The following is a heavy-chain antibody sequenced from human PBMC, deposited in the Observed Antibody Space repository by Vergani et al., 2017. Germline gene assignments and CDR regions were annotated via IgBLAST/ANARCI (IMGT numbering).Heavy chain of an antibody. CDR3: VRVKGSNWNDHLYDI. CDR2: SNWNGGSS. CDR1: GFTFDDYA. J-gene: IGHJ3*02. Sequence: EVQLVESGGGVVRPGGSLRLSCAASGFTFDDYAMSWVRQAPGKGLEWVSSSNWNGGSSGSADSVKGRFTISRDNAKNSLYLQMNSLRAEDTALYYCVRVKGSNWNDHLYDIWGEGTLVTVSS. D-gene: IGHD1-1*01. V-gene: IGHV3-20*04.